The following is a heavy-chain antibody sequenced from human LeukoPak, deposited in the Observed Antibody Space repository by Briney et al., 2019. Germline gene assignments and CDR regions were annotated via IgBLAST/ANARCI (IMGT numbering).Heavy chain of an antibody. CDR3: THYYDGSGYYGACDS. Sequence: GGSLRLSCAASGFTFSDSAVHWVRQASGKGLEWVGRIRSKAKSYATAYAASVKGRFTISRDDSETTAYLQMNSLKTEDTAVYYCTHYYDGSGYYGACDSWGQGTMVSVSS. J-gene: IGHJ3*02. CDR2: IRSKAKSYAT. D-gene: IGHD3-22*01. V-gene: IGHV3-73*01. CDR1: GFTFSDSA.